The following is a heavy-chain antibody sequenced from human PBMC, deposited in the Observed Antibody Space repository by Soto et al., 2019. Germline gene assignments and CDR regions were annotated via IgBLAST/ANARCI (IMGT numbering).Heavy chain of an antibody. CDR2: IYPDDSDT. CDR3: ARLEWLSLAAWFDP. V-gene: IGHV5-51*01. J-gene: IGHJ5*02. D-gene: IGHD3-3*01. CDR1: GNSFTHYW. Sequence: GESLTISCTCAGNSFTHYWIGWVRQMPGKGLEWMGMIYPDDSDTKYSPSFQGQVTFSADKSINTAYLQWSSLKASDTAIYYCARLEWLSLAAWFDPWGQGTLVTVSS.